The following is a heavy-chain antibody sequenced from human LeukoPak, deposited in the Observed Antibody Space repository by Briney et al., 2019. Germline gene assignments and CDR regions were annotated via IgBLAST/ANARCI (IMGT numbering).Heavy chain of an antibody. Sequence: GRSLRLSCAASGLTFDDYAMHWVRQAPGKGLEWVSGISWNSGSIGYADSVKGRFTISRDNAKNSLYLQMNSLRAEDTALYYCAAQPQYDYVWGSYQIDYWGQGTLVTVSS. CDR2: ISWNSGSI. D-gene: IGHD3-16*02. CDR3: AAQPQYDYVWGSYQIDY. CDR1: GLTFDDYA. J-gene: IGHJ4*02. V-gene: IGHV3-9*01.